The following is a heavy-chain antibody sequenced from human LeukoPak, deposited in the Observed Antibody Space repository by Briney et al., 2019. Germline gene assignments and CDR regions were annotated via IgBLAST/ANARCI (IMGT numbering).Heavy chain of an antibody. CDR2: IYHSGST. J-gene: IGHJ6*03. CDR1: GYSISSGYY. Sequence: SETLSLTCTVSGYSISSGYYWGWIRQPPGKGLEWIGSIYHSGSTYYNPSLKSRVTISVDTSKNQFSLKLSSVTAADTAVYYCARDIDYYGSGSYYILDYYYYMDVWGKGTTVIISS. CDR3: ARDIDYYGSGSYYILDYYYYMDV. V-gene: IGHV4-38-2*02. D-gene: IGHD3-10*01.